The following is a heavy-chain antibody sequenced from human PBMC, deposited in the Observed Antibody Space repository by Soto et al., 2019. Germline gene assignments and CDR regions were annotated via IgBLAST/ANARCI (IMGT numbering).Heavy chain of an antibody. CDR1: GFSLSTSVVG. V-gene: IGHV2-5*01. CDR3: AHTDGSGSYYLPRWFDP. Sequence: GPTLVNPTHTLTLTCTFSGFSLSTSVVGVGWIRQPPGKALEWLALIYWNDDKRYSPSLKSRLTITKDTSKNQVVLTMTNMDPVDTATYYCAHTDGSGSYYLPRWFDPWGQGTPVTVYS. CDR2: IYWNDDK. J-gene: IGHJ5*02. D-gene: IGHD3-10*01.